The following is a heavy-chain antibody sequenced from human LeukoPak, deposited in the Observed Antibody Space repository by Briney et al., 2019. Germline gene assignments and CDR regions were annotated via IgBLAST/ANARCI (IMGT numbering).Heavy chain of an antibody. CDR3: ARDRSGSYYSPYYFDY. CDR1: GFTFSDYY. D-gene: IGHD1-26*01. J-gene: IGHJ4*02. V-gene: IGHV3-11*01. CDR2: ISSSGSTI. Sequence: PGGSLRLSCAASGFTFSDYYMSWIRQAPGKGLEWVSYISSSGSTIYYADSVKGRFTISRDNAKNSLYLQMNSLRAGDTAVYYCARDRSGSYYSPYYFDYWGQGTLVTVSS.